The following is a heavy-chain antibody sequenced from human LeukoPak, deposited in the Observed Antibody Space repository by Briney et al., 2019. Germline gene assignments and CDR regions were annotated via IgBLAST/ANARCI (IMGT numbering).Heavy chain of an antibody. D-gene: IGHD4-17*01. CDR1: GVSISRDY. CDR3: ARRLRQNLFDP. V-gene: IGHV4-59*08. J-gene: IGHJ5*02. CDR2: IYYSGSS. Sequence: PSETLSLTCTVSGVSISRDYWSWIRLPPGKGLEWIGYIYYSGSSNYNPSLKSLVTMSVDTSKNQFSLKLTSVTAADTAVYYCARRLRQNLFDPWGQGTLVTVSS.